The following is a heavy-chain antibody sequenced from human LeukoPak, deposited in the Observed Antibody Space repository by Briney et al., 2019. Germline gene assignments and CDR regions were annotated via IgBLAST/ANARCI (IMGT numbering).Heavy chain of an antibody. CDR3: ARAPGGRNNWFHP. CDR2: IIPIFGTA. CDR1: GGTFSSYA. J-gene: IGHJ5*02. D-gene: IGHD3-16*01. Sequence: SVKVSCKASGGTFSSYAISWVRQAPGQGLEWMGRIIPIFGTANYAQKFQGRVTITADKSTSTAYMELSSLRSEDTAVYYCARAPGGRNNWFHPWGQGTLVTVSS. V-gene: IGHV1-69*06.